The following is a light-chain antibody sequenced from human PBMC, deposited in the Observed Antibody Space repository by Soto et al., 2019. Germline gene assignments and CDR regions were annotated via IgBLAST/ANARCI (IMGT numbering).Light chain of an antibody. CDR2: DVT. CDR3: GSFTSSNTLV. V-gene: IGLV2-14*01. CDR1: SSDVGAYNY. Sequence: QSVLTQPASVSGSPGQSITISCTGTSSDVGAYNYVSWYQQHPGKAPKLMIYDVTNRPSGVSDRFSGSKSGNSASLTISGLQAEDEADDYCGSFTSSNTLVFGGGTKLTVL. J-gene: IGLJ2*01.